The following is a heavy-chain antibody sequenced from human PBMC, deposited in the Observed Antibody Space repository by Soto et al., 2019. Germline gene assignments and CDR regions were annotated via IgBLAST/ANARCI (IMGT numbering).Heavy chain of an antibody. J-gene: IGHJ6*02. V-gene: IGHV4-59*08. CDR3: ARVLILFYDFWSGPFGMDV. CDR2: IYYRGNT. CDR1: GGSIGTYY. Sequence: SETLSLTCTVSGGSIGTYYWSWIRQPPGKGLEWIGYIYYRGNTNYNPSLKSRVTISLDTPKNQFSLKLSSVTAADTAVYYCARVLILFYDFWSGPFGMDVWGQGTTVTVSS. D-gene: IGHD3-3*01.